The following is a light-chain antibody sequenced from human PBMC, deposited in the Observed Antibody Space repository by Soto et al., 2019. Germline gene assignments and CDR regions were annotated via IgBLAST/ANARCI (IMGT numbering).Light chain of an antibody. Sequence: ELVLTQSPGTLSLSPGDRATLSCRASQSVSSSYLAWYQQKPGQAPRLLIYGASSRATGIQDRFSGSGSGTDFTLTISRLEPEDFAVYYCQQYGSSLTXGQGTKVDIK. CDR2: GAS. J-gene: IGKJ1*01. CDR3: QQYGSSLT. V-gene: IGKV3-20*01. CDR1: QSVSSSY.